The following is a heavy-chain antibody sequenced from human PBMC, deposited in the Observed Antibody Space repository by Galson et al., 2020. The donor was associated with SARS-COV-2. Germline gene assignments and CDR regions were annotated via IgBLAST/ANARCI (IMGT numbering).Heavy chain of an antibody. V-gene: IGHV1-8*01. CDR2: MNPNSGNT. J-gene: IGHJ4*02. CDR3: ARGGRGLPFANYYDSSGYYY. D-gene: IGHD3-22*01. Sequence: ASVKVSCKASGYTFTSYDINWVRQATGQGLEWMGWMNPNSGNTGYAQKFQGRVTMTRNTSISTAYMELSSLRSEDTAVYYCARGGRGLPFANYYDSSGYYYWGQGTLVTVSS. CDR1: GYTFTSYD.